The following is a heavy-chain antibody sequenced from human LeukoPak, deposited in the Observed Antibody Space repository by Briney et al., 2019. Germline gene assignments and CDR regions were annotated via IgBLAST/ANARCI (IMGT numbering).Heavy chain of an antibody. CDR3: AFSGSYTAGAFDI. Sequence: GGSLRLSCAASGFTVSNNFMNWVRQAPGKGLEWVSLIYSGGSTYYADSVKGRFTISRDNAKNTLYLQMNSLRAEDTAVYYCAFSGSYTAGAFDIWGQGTMVTVSS. CDR2: IYSGGST. J-gene: IGHJ3*02. CDR1: GFTVSNNF. D-gene: IGHD1-26*01. V-gene: IGHV3-53*05.